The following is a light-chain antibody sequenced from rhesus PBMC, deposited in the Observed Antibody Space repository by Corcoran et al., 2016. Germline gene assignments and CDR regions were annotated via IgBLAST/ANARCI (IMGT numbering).Light chain of an antibody. Sequence: DIQMTQSPSSLSASVGDTVTIPCRASQGISSWLAWSQQKPGKAPKLLIYTASSLQSGVPSRFSGSGAWTDFTLTISSLQSEDFATYYCQQYSSRPFTFGPGTKLDIK. J-gene: IGKJ3*01. CDR2: TAS. CDR3: QQYSSRPFT. CDR1: QGISSW. V-gene: IGKV1-22*01.